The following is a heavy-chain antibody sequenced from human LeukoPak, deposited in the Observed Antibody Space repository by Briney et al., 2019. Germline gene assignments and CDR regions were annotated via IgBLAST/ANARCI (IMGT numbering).Heavy chain of an antibody. CDR3: ARYPLDSSGYYYGLDY. D-gene: IGHD3-22*01. CDR1: GGSISSYY. Sequence: SETLSLTCTVSGGSISSYYWSWIRQPPGKGLEWIGYIYYSGSTNYNPSLKSRVTISVDTSKNQFSLKLSSVTAADTAVYYCARYPLDSSGYYYGLDYWSQGTLVTVSS. J-gene: IGHJ4*02. V-gene: IGHV4-59*01. CDR2: IYYSGST.